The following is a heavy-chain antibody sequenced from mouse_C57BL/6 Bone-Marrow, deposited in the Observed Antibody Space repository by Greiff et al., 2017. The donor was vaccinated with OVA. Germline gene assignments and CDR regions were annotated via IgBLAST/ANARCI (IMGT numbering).Heavy chain of an antibody. CDR2: IRLKSDNYAT. J-gene: IGHJ2*01. Sequence: EVKVEESGGGLVQPGGSMKLSCVASGFTFSNYWMNWVRQSPEKGLEWVAQIRLKSDNYATHYAESVKGRFTISRDDSKSSVYLQMNNLRAEDTGIYYCTGGSYNFDYWGQGTTLTVSS. CDR1: GFTFSNYW. D-gene: IGHD1-1*02. V-gene: IGHV6-3*01. CDR3: TGGSYNFDY.